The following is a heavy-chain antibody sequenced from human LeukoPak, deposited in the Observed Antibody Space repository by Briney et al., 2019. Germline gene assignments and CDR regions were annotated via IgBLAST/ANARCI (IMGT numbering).Heavy chain of an antibody. CDR2: MYYSWSP. D-gene: IGHD3-10*01. J-gene: IGHJ5*02. V-gene: IGHV4-59*01. Sequence: SETLSLTCTVSGCSISSYYWSCIRQPPGKGLEWIVYMYYSWSPNDNPSLESRGTISVDTSKNQFSLKLTSVTAADTAVYYCARGTGMIRGAAGSWGQGPLVTVSS. CDR3: ARGTGMIRGAAGS. CDR1: GCSISSYY.